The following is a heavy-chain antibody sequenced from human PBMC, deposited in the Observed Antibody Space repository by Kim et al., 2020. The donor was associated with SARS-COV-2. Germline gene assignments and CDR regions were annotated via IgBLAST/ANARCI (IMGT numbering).Heavy chain of an antibody. V-gene: IGHV3-23*01. J-gene: IGHJ6*02. CDR2: ISGSGGST. Sequence: GGSLRLSCAASGFTFSSYAMSWVRQAPGKGLEWVSAISGSGGSTYYADSVKGRFTISRDNSKNTLYLQMNSLRAEDTAVYYCARAHSRGVINHYYYYYGMDVWRQVTTVTVSS. CDR1: GFTFSSYA. CDR3: ARAHSRGVINHYYYYYGMDV. D-gene: IGHD3-10*01.